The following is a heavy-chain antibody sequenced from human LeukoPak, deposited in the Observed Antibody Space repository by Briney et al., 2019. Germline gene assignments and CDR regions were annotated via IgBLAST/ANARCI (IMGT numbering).Heavy chain of an antibody. D-gene: IGHD5-18*01. J-gene: IGHJ4*02. CDR1: GFTFSSYE. CDR2: ISGSGSTI. V-gene: IGHV3-48*03. CDR3: ARVRRGYSYGEFDY. Sequence: GGSLRLSCAASGFTFSSYEMNWVRQAPGKGLEWVSYISGSGSTIYYADSVKGRFTISGDNAKNSLSLQMNSLRAEDTAVYYCARVRRGYSYGEFDYWGQGTLVTASS.